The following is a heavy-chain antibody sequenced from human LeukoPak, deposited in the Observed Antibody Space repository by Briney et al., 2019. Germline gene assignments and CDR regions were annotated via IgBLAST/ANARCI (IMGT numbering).Heavy chain of an antibody. D-gene: IGHD2-2*01. CDR3: AGEVRGAFDI. CDR1: GGSFSGYY. CDR2: INHSGST. J-gene: IGHJ3*02. Sequence: PSETLSLTCAVYGGSFSGYYWSWIRQPPGKGLEWIGEINHSGSTNYNPSLKSRVTISVDTSKIQFSLKLSSVTAADTAVYYCAGEVRGAFDIWGQGTMVTVSS. V-gene: IGHV4-34*01.